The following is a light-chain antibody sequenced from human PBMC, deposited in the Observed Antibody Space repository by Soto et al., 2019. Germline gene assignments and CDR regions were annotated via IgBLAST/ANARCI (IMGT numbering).Light chain of an antibody. CDR2: DVN. J-gene: IGLJ1*01. V-gene: IGLV2-14*01. CDR1: SSDVGGYNY. CDR3: SSYTSSSTYV. Sequence: QSALTQPASVSGSPGQSIAISCTGTSSDVGGYNYVSWYQQHPGKAPKLMVYDVNDRPSGVSDRFSGSKSGNTASLTISGLKDEDEADYYYSSYTSSSTYVFGTGTRSXS.